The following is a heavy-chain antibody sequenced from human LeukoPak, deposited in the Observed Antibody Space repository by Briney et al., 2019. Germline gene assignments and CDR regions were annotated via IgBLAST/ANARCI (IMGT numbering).Heavy chain of an antibody. CDR2: INWNGGST. CDR3: AREGIRYDSSGYPGDAFDI. D-gene: IGHD3-22*01. CDR1: GFTFDDYG. V-gene: IGHV3-20*04. J-gene: IGHJ3*02. Sequence: GPGGSLRLSCAASGFTFDDYGMSWVRQAPGKGLEWVSGINWNGGSTGYADSVKGRFTISRDNAKNSLYLQMNSLRAEDTAVYYCAREGIRYDSSGYPGDAFDIWGQGTMVTVSS.